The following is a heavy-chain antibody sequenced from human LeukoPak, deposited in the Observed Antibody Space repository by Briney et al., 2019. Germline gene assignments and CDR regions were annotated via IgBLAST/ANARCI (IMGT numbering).Heavy chain of an antibody. CDR1: GFIFSSYG. D-gene: IGHD1-7*01. Sequence: GGSLRLSCAASGFIFSSYGMHWVRQAPGKGLEWVAFTRYDGSNKYYADSVKGRLTISRDKSKNTLYLQMNSLRAEDTAVYYCAKAPLTGTTWGDDYWGQGTLVTVSS. V-gene: IGHV3-30*02. CDR3: AKAPLTGTTWGDDY. J-gene: IGHJ4*02. CDR2: TRYDGSNK.